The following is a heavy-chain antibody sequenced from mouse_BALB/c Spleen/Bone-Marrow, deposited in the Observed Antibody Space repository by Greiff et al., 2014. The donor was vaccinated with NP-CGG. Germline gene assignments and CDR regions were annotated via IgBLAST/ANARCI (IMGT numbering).Heavy chain of an antibody. CDR2: INPYNDGT. CDR3: ARQGVDYFDY. CDR1: GYTFTSYV. J-gene: IGHJ2*01. Sequence: VQLKESGPELVKPGASVKMSCKASGYTFTSYVMHWVKQKPGQGLEWIGYINPYNDGTKYNEKFKGKATLTSNKSSSTAYMELSSLTSEDSAVYYCARQGVDYFDYWGQGTALTVSS. V-gene: IGHV1-14*01.